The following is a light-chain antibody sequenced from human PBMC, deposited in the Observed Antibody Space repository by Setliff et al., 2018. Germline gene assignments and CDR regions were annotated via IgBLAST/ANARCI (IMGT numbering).Light chain of an antibody. J-gene: IGLJ1*01. CDR2: DVS. CDR3: FSYTSSSSYV. V-gene: IGLV2-14*03. CDR1: SSDVGAYDY. Sequence: QSALTQPASVSGSPGQSITISCTGSSSDVGAYDYVSWYQHHPGRAPKFMIYDVSKRPSGVSNRFSGSKSGNTAPLTISGLQAEDEADYYCFSYTSSSSYVFGSGTKVTVL.